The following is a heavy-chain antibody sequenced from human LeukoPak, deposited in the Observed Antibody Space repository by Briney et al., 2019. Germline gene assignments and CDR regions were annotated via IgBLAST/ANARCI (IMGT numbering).Heavy chain of an antibody. J-gene: IGHJ6*02. CDR3: ARGHYSSGIYYYYYGMDV. CDR1: GDSVSSNSAA. CDR2: TYYRSKWYN. V-gene: IGHV6-1*01. D-gene: IGHD3-10*01. Sequence: SQTLSLTCAISGDSVSSNSAAWNWIRQSPSRGLEWLGRTYYRSKWYNDYAVSVKSRITINPDTSNNQFSLQLNSVTPEDTAVYYCARGHYSSGIYYYYYGMDVWGQGTTVTVSS.